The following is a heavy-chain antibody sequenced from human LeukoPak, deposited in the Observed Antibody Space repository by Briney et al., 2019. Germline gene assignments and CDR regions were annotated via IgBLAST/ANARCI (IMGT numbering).Heavy chain of an antibody. J-gene: IGHJ6*03. V-gene: IGHV4-59*01. D-gene: IGHD3-22*01. CDR3: TRGSIAYYYMDV. CDR1: GGSISSYY. Sequence: ASETLSLTCAVSGGSISSYYWSWIRQPPGKGLEWIGNIYYSGSTNYNPSLKSRVTISVDTSKNQFSLKLSSVTAADTAVYYCTRGSIAYYYMDVWGKGTTVTISS. CDR2: IYYSGST.